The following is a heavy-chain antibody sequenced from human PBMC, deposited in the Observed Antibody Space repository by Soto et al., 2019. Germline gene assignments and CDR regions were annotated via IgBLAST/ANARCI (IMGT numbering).Heavy chain of an antibody. CDR3: AKDVLPAAQFNYMDV. V-gene: IGHV3-23*01. J-gene: IGHJ6*03. Sequence: GGSLSLSCAASGFTFSSYAMNWVRQAPGKGLEWVSAIRGSGGRTDYADSVKGRFTISRDNSKNTLYLQMNSLRAEDTAVYYCAKDVLPAAQFNYMDVWGKGTTVTVS. CDR1: GFTFSSYA. CDR2: IRGSGGRT. D-gene: IGHD2-2*01.